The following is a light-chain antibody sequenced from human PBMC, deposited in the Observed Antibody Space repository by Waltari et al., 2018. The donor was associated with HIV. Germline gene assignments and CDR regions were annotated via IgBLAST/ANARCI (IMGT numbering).Light chain of an antibody. V-gene: IGLV1-47*01. Sequence: QSVLTQPPSASGTPGQRVTIPCSGSSSTIGRNYVYWYQQLPGTAPKLLIYRNNQRPSGVPDRFSGSKSGTSASLAISGLRSEDEADYYCAAWDDSLSGLHVVFGGGTKVTVL. J-gene: IGLJ2*01. CDR3: AAWDDSLSGLHVV. CDR1: SSTIGRNY. CDR2: RNN.